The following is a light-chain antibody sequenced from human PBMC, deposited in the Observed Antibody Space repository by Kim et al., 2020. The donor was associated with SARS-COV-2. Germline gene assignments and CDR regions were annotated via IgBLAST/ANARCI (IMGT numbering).Light chain of an antibody. J-gene: IGKJ3*01. CDR3: QQYDNFSRYT. V-gene: IGKV1-33*01. Sequence: DIQMTQSPSSLSASVGDRVTITCQASQDISNNLNWYQQKPGKAPKLLIYDASNLETGVPSRFSGGGSGTDFTFTISSLQPEDIATYYCQQYDNFSRYTFGPGTKVDIK. CDR1: QDISNN. CDR2: DAS.